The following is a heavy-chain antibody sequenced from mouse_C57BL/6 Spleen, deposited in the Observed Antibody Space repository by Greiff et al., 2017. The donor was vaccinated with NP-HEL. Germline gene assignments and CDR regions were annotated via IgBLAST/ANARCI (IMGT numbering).Heavy chain of an antibody. J-gene: IGHJ4*01. Sequence: QVQLQQSGAELVKPGASVKISCKASGYAFSSYWMNWVKQRPGKGIEWIGQIYPGDGDTNYNGQFKGKATLTAYKSSSTAYMQLSSLTSEDSAVYFCARASSGYAMDYWGQGTSVTVSS. CDR2: IYPGDGDT. V-gene: IGHV1-80*01. CDR1: GYAFSSYW. D-gene: IGHD3-2*02. CDR3: ARASSGYAMDY.